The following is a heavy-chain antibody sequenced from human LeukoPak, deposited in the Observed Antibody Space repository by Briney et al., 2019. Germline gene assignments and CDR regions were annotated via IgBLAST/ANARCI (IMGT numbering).Heavy chain of an antibody. CDR3: ARGRLAY. Sequence: GGSLRLSCEASGFTFSSYWISWVRQAPGKGLEWVANIKQDGSEKYYVDSVKGRFTISRDNAKISLYLQMSSLRAEDTAVYYCARGRLAYWGQGTLVTVSS. J-gene: IGHJ4*02. CDR1: GFTFSSYW. V-gene: IGHV3-7*03. CDR2: IKQDGSEK.